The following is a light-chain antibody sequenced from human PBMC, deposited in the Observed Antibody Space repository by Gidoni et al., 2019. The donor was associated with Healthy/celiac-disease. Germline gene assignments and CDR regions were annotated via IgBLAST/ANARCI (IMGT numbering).Light chain of an antibody. V-gene: IGKV1-39*01. Sequence: DIQMTQSPSSLSASVGARVTITCRASQSISSYLNWYQQKPGKAPKLLIYAASSLQSGVPSRFSGSGSGTDCTLTISSLQPEDFATYYCQQSYSTPITFGQETRLEIK. CDR1: QSISSY. CDR2: AAS. J-gene: IGKJ5*01. CDR3: QQSYSTPIT.